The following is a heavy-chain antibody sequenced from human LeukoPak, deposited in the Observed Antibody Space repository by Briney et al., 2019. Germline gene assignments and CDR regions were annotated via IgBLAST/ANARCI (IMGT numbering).Heavy chain of an antibody. D-gene: IGHD3-9*01. V-gene: IGHV4-30-2*01. Sequence: SETLSLTCAVSGYAVCSDDHFWSWIRQPPGRGLEWIGYIYHRGSTSYNPSLRSRVTVSLDKSRNQFSLNLYSVTAADTAVYYCARAPHDILTGYFLFDSWGQGTLITVSS. CDR2: IYHRGST. CDR1: GYAVCSDDHF. J-gene: IGHJ4*02. CDR3: ARAPHDILTGYFLFDS.